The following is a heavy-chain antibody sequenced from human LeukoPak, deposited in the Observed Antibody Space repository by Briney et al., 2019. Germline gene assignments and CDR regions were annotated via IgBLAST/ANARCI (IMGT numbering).Heavy chain of an antibody. CDR3: ARVTYYDFWSGSSGNYFDY. CDR1: GYTFTSYD. CDR2: ISAYNGNT. Sequence: ASVKVSCKASGYTFTSYDINWVRQAPGQGLEWMGWISAYNGNTNYAQKLQGRVTMTTDTSTSTAYMELRSLRSDDTAVYYCARVTYYDFWSGSSGNYFDYWGQGTLVTASS. J-gene: IGHJ4*02. V-gene: IGHV1-18*01. D-gene: IGHD3-3*01.